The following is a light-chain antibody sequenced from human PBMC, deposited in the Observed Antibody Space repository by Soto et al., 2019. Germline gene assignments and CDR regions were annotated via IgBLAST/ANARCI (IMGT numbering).Light chain of an antibody. J-gene: IGKJ4*01. V-gene: IGKV1-39*01. Sequence: DIQMTQSPSSLSASVGDTVIITCRASQTISVSLNWYQQLAGKAPKLLIYTASTLQTGVPSRFSGSVSGTEFTLTSSSLQPEDFATYYCQQSFSPLTFGGGPPQLTFGGGTKVEIK. CDR2: TAS. CDR1: QTISVS. CDR3: QQSFSPLTFGGGPPQLT.